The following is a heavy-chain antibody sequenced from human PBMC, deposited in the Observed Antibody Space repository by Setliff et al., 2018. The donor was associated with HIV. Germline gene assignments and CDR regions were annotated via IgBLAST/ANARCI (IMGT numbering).Heavy chain of an antibody. CDR1: GFTFSSHG. V-gene: IGHV3-30*02. J-gene: IGHJ4*02. Sequence: PGGSLRLSCDASGFTFSSHGMHWLRQAPGKGLEWVTFIRYDGSDIHYADSVKGRFTISRDNSKNTLYLQMNSLRVEDAAVYYCAKDLGLREGSSPFDNWGQGTLVTVSS. D-gene: IGHD3-16*01. CDR2: IRYDGSDI. CDR3: AKDLGLREGSSPFDN.